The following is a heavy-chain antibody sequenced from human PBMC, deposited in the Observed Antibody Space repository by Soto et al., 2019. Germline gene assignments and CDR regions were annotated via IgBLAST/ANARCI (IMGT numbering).Heavy chain of an antibody. J-gene: IGHJ4*02. CDR2: INTDGNER. Sequence: GGSLRLSCVGSGFTFSDYWVTWVRQVPGQGPEWVANINTDGNERYYVDFVEGRFSISRDNAKRSVYLEMNRLRADDTAVYFCARDEPRYYAAGSYKHWGRGTLVTVSS. CDR3: ARDEPRYYAAGSYKH. D-gene: IGHD3-22*01. V-gene: IGHV3-7*01. CDR1: GFTFSDYW.